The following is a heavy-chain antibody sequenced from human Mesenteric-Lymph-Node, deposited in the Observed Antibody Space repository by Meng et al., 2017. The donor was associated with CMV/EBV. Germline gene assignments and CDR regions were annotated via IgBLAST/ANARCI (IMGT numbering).Heavy chain of an antibody. Sequence: PLSLTCAVYGGSFSGYYWSWIRQPPGKGLEWIGEINHSGSTNYNPSLKSRVTISVDTSKNQFSLKLSSVTAADTAVYYCARGRPGLLWGQGTLVTVSS. CDR2: INHSGST. J-gene: IGHJ4*02. V-gene: IGHV4-34*01. CDR1: GGSFSGYY. D-gene: IGHD2/OR15-2a*01. CDR3: ARGRPGLL.